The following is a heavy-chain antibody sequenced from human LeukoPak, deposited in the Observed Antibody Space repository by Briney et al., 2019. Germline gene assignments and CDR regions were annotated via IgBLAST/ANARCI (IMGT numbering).Heavy chain of an antibody. D-gene: IGHD2-2*01. CDR3: ARDCSSTSCYEGDYDAFDI. Sequence: ASVKVSCKASGYTFTGYYMHWVRQAPGQGLEWMGWINPNSGGTNYAQKFQGRVTMTRDTSISTAYMELSSLRSEDTAVYYCARDCSSTSCYEGDYDAFDIWGQGTMVTVSS. CDR2: INPNSGGT. J-gene: IGHJ3*02. CDR1: GYTFTGYY. V-gene: IGHV1-2*02.